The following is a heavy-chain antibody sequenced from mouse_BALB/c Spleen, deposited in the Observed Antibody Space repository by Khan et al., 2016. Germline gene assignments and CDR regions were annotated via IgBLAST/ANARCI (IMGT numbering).Heavy chain of an antibody. CDR3: VSTFWYFDV. CDR2: INPDSSTI. CDR1: GFDFSRYW. Sequence: EVQLQESGGGLVQPGGSLKLSCAASGFDFSRYWMSWVRQAPGKGLEWIGEINPDSSTINYTPSLKDKFIISRDNAKNTLYLQMSKVRSEDTVLYYCVSTFWYFDVWGAGTTVTVSS. V-gene: IGHV4-1*02. J-gene: IGHJ1*01.